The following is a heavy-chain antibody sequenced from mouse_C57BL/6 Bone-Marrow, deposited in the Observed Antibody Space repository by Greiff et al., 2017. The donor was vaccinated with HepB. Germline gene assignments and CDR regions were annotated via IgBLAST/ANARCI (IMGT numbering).Heavy chain of an antibody. J-gene: IGHJ1*03. CDR1: GFTFSSYA. V-gene: IGHV5-4*01. CDR2: ISDGGSYT. Sequence: EVKLVESGGGLVKPGGSLKLSCAASGFTFSSYAMSWVRQTPEKRLEWVATISDGGSYTYYPDNVKGRFTISRDNAKNNLYLQMSHLKSEDTAMYYCARDQSYDWYFDVWGTGTTVTVSS. CDR3: ARDQSYDWYFDV. D-gene: IGHD1-1*01.